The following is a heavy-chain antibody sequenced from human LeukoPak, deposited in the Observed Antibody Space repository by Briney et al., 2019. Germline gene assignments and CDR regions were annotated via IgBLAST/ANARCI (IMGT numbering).Heavy chain of an antibody. J-gene: IGHJ5*02. CDR2: VHPNSGNT. V-gene: IGHV1-8*01. CDR3: ARGPRNDP. D-gene: IGHD1-14*01. Sequence: GPSLKVSCKTSGYPFTTGEINWVRQAAGQGLEWMGWVHPNSGNTAYAQKFQGRVTMTRDTSISTAYMELSGLRFDDTAVYFCARGPRNDPWGQGTLVTVSS. CDR1: GYPFTTGE.